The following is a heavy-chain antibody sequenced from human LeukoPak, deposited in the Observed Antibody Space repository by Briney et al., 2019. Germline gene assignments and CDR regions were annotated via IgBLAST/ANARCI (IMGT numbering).Heavy chain of an antibody. CDR1: GYSFTDFY. J-gene: IGHJ4*02. CDR2: INPNSGGT. Sequence: ASVKVSCKASGYSFTDFYMHWVRQAPGQGLEWMGWINPNSGGTNYAQKFQGRVTMTRDTSISTAYMELSRLRSDDTAVYYCAREGGYSSTWSNYWGQGTLVTVSS. V-gene: IGHV1-2*02. CDR3: AREGGYSSTWSNY. D-gene: IGHD6-13*01.